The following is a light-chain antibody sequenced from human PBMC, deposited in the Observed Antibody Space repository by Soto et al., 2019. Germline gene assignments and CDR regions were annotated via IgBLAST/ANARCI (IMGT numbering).Light chain of an antibody. J-gene: IGKJ4*01. CDR1: QSLLHSNGYNY. CDR3: MQVT. Sequence: DIVMTQSPLSLPVTPGEPASISCRSSQSLLHSNGYNYLDWYLQKPGQSPQLLIYLGSNRASGVPDRFSGSGSGTDFTLKISRVEAEDVGVYYCMQVTFGGGTKVEIK. CDR2: LGS. V-gene: IGKV2-28*01.